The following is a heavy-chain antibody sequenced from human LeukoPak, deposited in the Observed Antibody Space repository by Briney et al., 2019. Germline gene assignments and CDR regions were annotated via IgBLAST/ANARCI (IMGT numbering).Heavy chain of an antibody. J-gene: IGHJ5*02. CDR3: ARTRTMVRGVPSSVNWFDP. Sequence: SETLSLTCSVSGGSISSSSYYWGWIRQPPGKGLEWIGSIYYSGSTYYNPSLKSRVTISVDTSKNQFSLKLSSVTAADTAVYYCARTRTMVRGVPSSVNWFDPWGQGTLVTVSS. V-gene: IGHV4-39*07. CDR1: GGSISSSSYY. D-gene: IGHD3-10*01. CDR2: IYYSGST.